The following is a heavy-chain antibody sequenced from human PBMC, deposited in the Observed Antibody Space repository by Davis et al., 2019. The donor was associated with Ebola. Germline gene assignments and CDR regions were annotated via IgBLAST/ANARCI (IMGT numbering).Heavy chain of an antibody. CDR1: GFTFDTYA. CDR2: ISSRSYYI. CDR3: VRDPALVVTGGGWFFGL. D-gene: IGHD2-21*02. Sequence: PGGSLRLSCAASGFTFDTYAMNWVRQAPGKGLEWVSSISSRSYYIYYADSLKGRFTVSRDNAKNSLYLQMNSLRAEDTAVYYCVRDPALVVTGGGWFFGLWGRGTLVTVSS. J-gene: IGHJ2*01. V-gene: IGHV3-21*01.